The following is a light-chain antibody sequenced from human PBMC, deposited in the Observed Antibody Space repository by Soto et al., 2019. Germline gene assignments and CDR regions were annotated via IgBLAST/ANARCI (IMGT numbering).Light chain of an antibody. Sequence: EIVLTQSPATLSLSPGERATLSCRASQSVSSYLAWYQQKPGQAPRLLIYDASNRATGIPARFSGSGSGTEFTLTISSLPSEDFAVYYCQQYGSSPTFGQGTKV. CDR1: QSVSSY. J-gene: IGKJ1*01. CDR2: DAS. V-gene: IGKV3-11*01. CDR3: QQYGSSPT.